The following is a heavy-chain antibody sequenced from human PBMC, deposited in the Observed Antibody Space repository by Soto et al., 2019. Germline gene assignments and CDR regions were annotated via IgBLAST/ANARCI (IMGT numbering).Heavy chain of an antibody. V-gene: IGHV3-23*01. CDR3: ANKPNLYSSSWYGDD. CDR2: ISGSGGST. J-gene: IGHJ4*02. D-gene: IGHD6-13*01. Sequence: GGSLRLSCAASGFTFSSYAMSWVRQAPGKGLEWVSAISGSGGSTYYADSVKGRSTISRDNSKNTLYLQMNSLRAEDTAVYYCANKPNLYSSSWYGDDCGQGTLVTVAS. CDR1: GFTFSSYA.